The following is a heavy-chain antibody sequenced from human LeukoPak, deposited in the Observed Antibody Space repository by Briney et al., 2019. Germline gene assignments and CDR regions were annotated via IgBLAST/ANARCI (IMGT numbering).Heavy chain of an antibody. CDR1: GGSFSGYY. J-gene: IGHJ4*02. CDR3: ARGLRVATNS. V-gene: IGHV4-34*01. Sequence: PSETLSLTCAVYGGSFSGYYWSWIRQPPGKGLEWIGEINHSGSTNYNPSLKSRVTISVDTSKNQFSLKLSSVTAADTAVYYCARGLRVATNSWGQGNRVTVFS. D-gene: IGHD5-12*01. CDR2: INHSGST.